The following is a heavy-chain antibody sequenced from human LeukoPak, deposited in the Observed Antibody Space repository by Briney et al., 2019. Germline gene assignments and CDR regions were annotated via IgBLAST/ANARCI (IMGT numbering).Heavy chain of an antibody. CDR1: GYTFTSYG. V-gene: IGHV1-18*01. CDR3: ARDYRARVGRHSDLGGECGY. CDR2: ISAYNGDT. Sequence: GASVKVSCKASGYTFTSYGFSWVRQAPGQGLEWMGWISAYNGDTKYALRYQGRVTLTTDTSTGTAYMELRSLRYDDTAVYYCARDYRARVGRHSDLGGECGYWGQGTLVTVSS. D-gene: IGHD1-26*01. J-gene: IGHJ4*02.